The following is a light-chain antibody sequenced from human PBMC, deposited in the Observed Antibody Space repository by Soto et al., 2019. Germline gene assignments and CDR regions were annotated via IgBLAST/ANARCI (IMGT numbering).Light chain of an antibody. CDR1: QGVSTSY. V-gene: IGKV3-20*01. CDR3: EQYGSSLRYT. J-gene: IGKJ2*01. CDR2: GTS. Sequence: EVVLTQSPGTLSLSPGERATLSCRASQGVSTSYLAWYQQKPGQAPRLLIYGTSNRAAAIPDRFSGTGAGTDFTLTITRLEPEDFAVYYCEQYGSSLRYTFGQGTKLEIK.